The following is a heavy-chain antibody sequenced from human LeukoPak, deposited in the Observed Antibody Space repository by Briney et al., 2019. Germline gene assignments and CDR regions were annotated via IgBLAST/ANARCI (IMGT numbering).Heavy chain of an antibody. V-gene: IGHV3-21*01. CDR3: VRGDKRDY. CDR2: ISRSGGST. D-gene: IGHD5-24*01. J-gene: IGHJ4*02. Sequence: GGSLRLSCVGFGFTFSNYNLNWVRQAPGKGLEWVSSISRSGGSTYYAESVKGRLTISRDNAESSVNSLRVEDTAVYYCVRGDKRDYWGQGTLVTVSS. CDR1: GFTFSNYN.